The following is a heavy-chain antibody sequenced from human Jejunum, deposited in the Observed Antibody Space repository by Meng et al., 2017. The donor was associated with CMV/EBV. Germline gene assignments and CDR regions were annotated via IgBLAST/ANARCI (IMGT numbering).Heavy chain of an antibody. CDR1: GYTFNDYS. CDR3: ARDETSLGTRSDF. J-gene: IGHJ1*01. D-gene: IGHD2-21*02. CDR2: IRPKTAGT. Sequence: QVQLVQSGPEVKMPGASVKVACKASGYTFNDYSIHWVRQAPGQGPEWMGRIRPKTAGTNYATKFQGRVSLARDTSINTAYMQISRLTSDDTAIYYCARDETSLGTRSDFWGQGTLVTVSS. V-gene: IGHV1-2*06.